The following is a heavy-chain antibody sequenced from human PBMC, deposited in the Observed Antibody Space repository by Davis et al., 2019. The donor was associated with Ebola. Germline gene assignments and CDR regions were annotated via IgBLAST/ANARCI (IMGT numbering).Heavy chain of an antibody. V-gene: IGHV3-23*01. CDR3: ARAVTATWSPFDN. J-gene: IGHJ4*02. CDR1: GFTFSTYG. Sequence: GGSLRLSCAASGFTFSTYGMSWVRQAPGKGLEWVSSISTTGGSTYYADSVKGRFTISRGNSKNTLYLQMNSLRAEDTAVYYCARAVTATWSPFDNWGQGTLVTVSS. CDR2: ISTTGGST. D-gene: IGHD2-21*02.